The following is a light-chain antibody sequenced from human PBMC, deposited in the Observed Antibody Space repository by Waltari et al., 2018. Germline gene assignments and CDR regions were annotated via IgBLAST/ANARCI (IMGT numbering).Light chain of an antibody. CDR3: QTWGTGTVV. CDR2: VYSDGSH. Sequence: QVVLTQSPFASASLGAQVKLTSPLSSGHSNHAIAWPPQQPEKGPRYLMTVYSDGSHNKGDGIPDRFSGSSSGAERYLIISSLQSEDEADYYCQTWGTGTVVFGGGTKLTVL. CDR1: SGHSNHA. J-gene: IGLJ2*01. V-gene: IGLV4-69*01.